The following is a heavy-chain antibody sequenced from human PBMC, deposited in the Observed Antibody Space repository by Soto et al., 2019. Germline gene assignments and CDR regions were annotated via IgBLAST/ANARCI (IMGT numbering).Heavy chain of an antibody. Sequence: LSLTCDVSGVSISSGNWWSWVRQPPGKGLEWIAEVYNDGSANYHPSLESRATISVDRSKNQFSLRLSSVTAADTGKYYCARLVYDSRLNYLYFDHWGQGTLVTV. CDR3: ARLVYDSRLNYLYFDH. D-gene: IGHD3-22*01. V-gene: IGHV4-4*02. J-gene: IGHJ4*02. CDR2: VYNDGSA. CDR1: GVSISSGNW.